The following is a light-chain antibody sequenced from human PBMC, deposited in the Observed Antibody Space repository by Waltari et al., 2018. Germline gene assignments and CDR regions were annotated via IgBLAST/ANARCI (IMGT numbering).Light chain of an antibody. J-gene: IGKJ1*01. CDR1: QNINDN. V-gene: IGKV3-15*01. CDR3: QEYESRPPWQ. CDR2: RAS. Sequence: IVMTQSPVTLSVSPGQRATLSCRASQNINDNLAWYQQKPGQAPRLLIYRASTRATGLPARFSGSGSGTEFSLTVSSLQSEDFALYYCQEYESRPPWQLGQGTKVEI.